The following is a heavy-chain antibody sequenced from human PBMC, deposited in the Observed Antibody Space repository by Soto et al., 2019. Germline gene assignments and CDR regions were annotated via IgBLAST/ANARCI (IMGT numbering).Heavy chain of an antibody. CDR1: GFTFSSYW. CDR2: INGDGSNT. D-gene: IGHD2-15*01. CDR3: ARVCTGGSGYQFAS. Sequence: EVHLVESGGGLVKPGGSLSLSCAASGFTFSSYWMHWVRQAPGKGLVWVSRINGDGSNTNYADSVKGRFTISRDNAKNTLYMQMNSLRADDTAVYYCARVCTGGSGYQFASWGQGTLVTVSS. J-gene: IGHJ4*02. V-gene: IGHV3-74*01.